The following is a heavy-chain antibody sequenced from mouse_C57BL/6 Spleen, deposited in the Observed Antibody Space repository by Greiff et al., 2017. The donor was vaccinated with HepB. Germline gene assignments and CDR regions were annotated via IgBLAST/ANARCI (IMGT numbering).Heavy chain of an antibody. CDR2: IDSSDSYT. V-gene: IGHV1-50*01. D-gene: IGHD1-1*01. CDR3: ARKGYYYGSTWYFDV. J-gene: IGHJ1*03. CDR1: GYTFTSYW. Sequence: VQPQQPGAELVKPGASVKLSCKASGYTFTSYWMQWVKQRPGQGLEWIGEIDSSDSYTNHNQKFKGKATLTVDTSSSTAYMQLSSLTSEDSAVYYCARKGYYYGSTWYFDVWGTGTTVTVSS.